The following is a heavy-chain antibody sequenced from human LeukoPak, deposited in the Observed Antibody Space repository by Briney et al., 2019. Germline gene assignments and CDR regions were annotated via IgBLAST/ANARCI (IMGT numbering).Heavy chain of an antibody. CDR3: VTLFGVPAAEYYFDY. CDR1: GGSFSGYY. D-gene: IGHD2-2*01. Sequence: SETLSLTCAVYGGSFSGYYWSWIRQPPGKGLEWIGEINHSGSTNYNPSLKSRVTISVDTSKNQFSLKLSSVTAADTAVYYCVTLFGVPAAEYYFDYWAREPWSPSPQ. V-gene: IGHV4-34*01. J-gene: IGHJ4*02. CDR2: INHSGST.